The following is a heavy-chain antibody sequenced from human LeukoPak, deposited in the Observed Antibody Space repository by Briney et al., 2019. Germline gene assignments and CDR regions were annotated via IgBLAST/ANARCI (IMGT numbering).Heavy chain of an antibody. J-gene: IGHJ4*02. CDR3: ARDRYYYDTSGFLDY. Sequence: GRSLRLSCAASGFTFSSFGLHWVRQAPGKGLEWVAVIWYDGNSKYYADSVKGRFTISRDNSKNTLNLQMNSLRTEDTAVYYCARDRYYYDTSGFLDYWGQGTLVTVSS. CDR1: GFTFSSFG. CDR2: IWYDGNSK. V-gene: IGHV3-33*01. D-gene: IGHD3-22*01.